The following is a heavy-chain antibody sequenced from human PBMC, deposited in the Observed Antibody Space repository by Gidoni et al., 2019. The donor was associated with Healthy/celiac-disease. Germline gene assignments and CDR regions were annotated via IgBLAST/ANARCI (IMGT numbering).Heavy chain of an antibody. Sequence: LEWIGEINHSGSTNYNPSLKSRVTISVDTSKNQFSLKLSSVTAADTAVYYCARGSGYYDYIWGSYRGRFDFDYWGQGTLVTVSS. D-gene: IGHD3-16*02. CDR2: INHSGST. CDR3: ARGSGYYDYIWGSYRGRFDFDY. V-gene: IGHV4-34*01. J-gene: IGHJ4*02.